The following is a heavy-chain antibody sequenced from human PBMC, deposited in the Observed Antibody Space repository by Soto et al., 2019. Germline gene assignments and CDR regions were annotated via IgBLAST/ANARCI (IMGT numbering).Heavy chain of an antibody. D-gene: IGHD2-2*01. CDR2: IWYDGIKK. CDR1: EFTFSSYG. CDR3: ARDRNIVVVPAAIADY. Sequence: QVQLVESGGGVVQPGRSLRLSCAASEFTFSSYGMHWVRQAPGKGLEWVAVIWYDGIKKHYADSVKGRFTISRDNSKNTLYLEMNSLRVEDTAVYYCARDRNIVVVPAAIADYWGQGTLVTVSS. V-gene: IGHV3-33*01. J-gene: IGHJ4*02.